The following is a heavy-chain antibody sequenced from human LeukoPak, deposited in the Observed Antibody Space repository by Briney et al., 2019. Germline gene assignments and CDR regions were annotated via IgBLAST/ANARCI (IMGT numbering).Heavy chain of an antibody. D-gene: IGHD3-9*01. CDR2: INPNSGGT. V-gene: IGHV1-2*02. CDR3: ATATFDWLLYKPRDAFDI. CDR1: GYTFTGYY. J-gene: IGHJ3*02. Sequence: ASVKVSCKASGYTFTGYYMHWVRQAPGQGLEWMGWINPNSGGTNYAQKFQGRVTMTEDTSTDTAYMELSSLRSEDTAVYYCATATFDWLLYKPRDAFDIWGQGTMVTVSS.